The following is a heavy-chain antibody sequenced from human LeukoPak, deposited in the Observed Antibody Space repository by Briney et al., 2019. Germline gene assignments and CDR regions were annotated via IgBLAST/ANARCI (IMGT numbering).Heavy chain of an antibody. CDR2: ISGSGGST. CDR1: VFTFSSYA. D-gene: IGHD6-19*01. V-gene: IGHV3-23*01. CDR3: AKATEWLVPNWFDP. Sequence: GGSLRLSCAASVFTFSSYAMSWVRQSPGKGLEWVSAISGSGGSTYYADSVKGRFTISRDNSKNTLYLQMNSLRAEDTAVYYCAKATEWLVPNWFDPWGQGTLVTVSS. J-gene: IGHJ5*02.